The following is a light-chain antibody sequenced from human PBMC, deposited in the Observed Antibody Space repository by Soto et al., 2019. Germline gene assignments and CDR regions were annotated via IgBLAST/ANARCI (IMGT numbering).Light chain of an antibody. J-gene: IGKJ4*01. CDR2: GVS. Sequence: ETVLTQSPATLSLSPGEGATLSCMASQSVSRFFAWYQQKPGQAPRLLIYGVSNRATGVPARFSGSGSGTDFTLSISSLEPEDSGVYYCQQRFTWPLTFGGGTKVEIK. CDR1: QSVSRF. V-gene: IGKV3-11*01. CDR3: QQRFTWPLT.